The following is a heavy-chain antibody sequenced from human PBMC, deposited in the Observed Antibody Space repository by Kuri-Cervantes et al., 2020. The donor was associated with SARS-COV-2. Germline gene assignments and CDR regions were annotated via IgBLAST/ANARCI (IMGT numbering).Heavy chain of an antibody. D-gene: IGHD3-3*01. Sequence: SETLSLTCTVSGGSISSGHDYWSWIRQPPGKGLEWIGYIYYSGSTSYNPTLTSRVTISVDPSKNQFSLKLSSVTAADTALYYCARCVFCSGYDNNWFDPWGQGTLVTVSS. CDR2: IYYSGST. J-gene: IGHJ5*02. CDR1: GGSISSGHDY. CDR3: ARCVFCSGYDNNWFDP. V-gene: IGHV4-30-4*08.